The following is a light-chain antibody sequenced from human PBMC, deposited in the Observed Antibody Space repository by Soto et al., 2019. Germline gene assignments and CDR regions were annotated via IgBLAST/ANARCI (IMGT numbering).Light chain of an antibody. Sequence: EIVMTQSPATLSVSPGESATLSCRASQSVSGRLAWCQQKPGQAPRLLMYDASTRATGFPARFSGNGSGTEFTLTISDLQSEDFAVYFCQQYNKWPYTFGQGTKVDIK. J-gene: IGKJ2*01. V-gene: IGKV3-15*01. CDR1: QSVSGR. CDR2: DAS. CDR3: QQYNKWPYT.